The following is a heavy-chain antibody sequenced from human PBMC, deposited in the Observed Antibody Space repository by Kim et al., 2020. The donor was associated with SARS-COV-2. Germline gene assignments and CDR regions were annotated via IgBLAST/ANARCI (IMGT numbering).Heavy chain of an antibody. CDR2: IWYDGSNK. CDR1: GFTFSSYG. V-gene: IGHV3-33*01. Sequence: GGSLRLSCAASGFTFSSYGMHWVRQAPGKGLEWVAVIWYDGSNKYYADSVKGRFTISRDNSKNTLYLQMNSLRAEDTAVYYCARAPMIVVVSDAFDIWGQGTMVTVSS. D-gene: IGHD3-22*01. CDR3: ARAPMIVVVSDAFDI. J-gene: IGHJ3*02.